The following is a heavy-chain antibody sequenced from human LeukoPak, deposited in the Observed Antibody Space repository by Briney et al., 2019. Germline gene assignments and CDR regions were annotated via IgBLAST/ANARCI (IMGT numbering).Heavy chain of an antibody. Sequence: ASVKVSCKASGYTFTNYAMHWVRQAPGQRLEWMGRINAGNGNTKYSQRFQGRVTITRDTSASTAYMELSSLRSEDTAVYYCARAYSSGWYDWFDPWGQGTLVTVSS. CDR1: GYTFTNYA. J-gene: IGHJ5*02. CDR2: INAGNGNT. CDR3: ARAYSSGWYDWFDP. D-gene: IGHD6-19*01. V-gene: IGHV1-3*01.